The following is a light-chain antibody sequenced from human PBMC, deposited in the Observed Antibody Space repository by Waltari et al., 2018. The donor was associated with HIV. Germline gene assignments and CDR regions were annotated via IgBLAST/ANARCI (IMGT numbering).Light chain of an antibody. CDR2: DAS. J-gene: IGKJ2*01. CDR3: QQRSDWLDT. Sequence: EIVLTQSPATLSLSPRERATLSCRASQSVSSYLAWYQQKPGQAPRLLIYDASNRASGIPARFSGSGSGTDFTLTISSLEPEDFAVYYCQQRSDWLDTFGQGTKVEIK. CDR1: QSVSSY. V-gene: IGKV3-11*01.